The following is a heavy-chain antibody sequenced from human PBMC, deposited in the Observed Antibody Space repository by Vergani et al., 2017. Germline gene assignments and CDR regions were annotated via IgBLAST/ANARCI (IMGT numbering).Heavy chain of an antibody. V-gene: IGHV1-69*02. CDR3: AKGGSTRADGDAFDI. CDR1: GGTFSSYT. Sequence: QVQLVQSGAEVKKPGSSVKVSCKASGGTFSSYTISWVRQAPGQGLEWMGRIIPILGIANYAQKFQGRVTITADKSTSTAYMELSSLRSEDTAVYYCAKGGSTRADGDAFDIWGQGTMVTVSS. D-gene: IGHD2-2*01. CDR2: IIPILGIA. J-gene: IGHJ3*02.